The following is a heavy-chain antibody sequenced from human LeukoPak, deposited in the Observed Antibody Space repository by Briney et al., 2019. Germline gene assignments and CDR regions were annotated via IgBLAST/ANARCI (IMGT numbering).Heavy chain of an antibody. V-gene: IGHV3-21*01. D-gene: IGHD3-10*01. Sequence: GGSLRLSCAASGFSVSSYSMNWVRQAPGKGLEWVSSISSDSSYIYYADSVKGRFTISRDSAKNSLYLQMNRLRAEDTAVYYCASGWGDLDCWGQGTLVTVSS. CDR3: ASGWGDLDC. CDR2: ISSDSSYI. J-gene: IGHJ4*02. CDR1: GFSVSSYS.